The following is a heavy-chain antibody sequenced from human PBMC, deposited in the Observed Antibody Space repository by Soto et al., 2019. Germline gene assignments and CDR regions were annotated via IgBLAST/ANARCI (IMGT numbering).Heavy chain of an antibody. CDR3: ARFNFPNSGGNYYYCMDV. CDR2: ISGHNGNT. J-gene: IGHJ6*02. Sequence: QAQLVQSGAEVKKPGASVKVSCKASGYTLSNFDISWVRQAPGQGLEWMAWISGHNGNTNFAQKFQGRVRLTADTSVSTAYMELRSPRSDDTGVYFCARFNFPNSGGNYYYCMDVWGQGTRVTVSS. V-gene: IGHV1-18*04. D-gene: IGHD3-10*01. CDR1: GYTLSNFD.